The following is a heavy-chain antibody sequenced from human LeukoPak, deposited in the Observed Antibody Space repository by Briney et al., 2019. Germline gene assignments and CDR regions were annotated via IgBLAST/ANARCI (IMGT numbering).Heavy chain of an antibody. D-gene: IGHD3-10*01. CDR2: ISTTVTNT. CDR3: TKRAEFGGFDP. Sequence: PGGSLKLSCAASGFTFSDYYMSWIRQAPGKGLEWVSSISTTVTNTYYADSVKGRFTISRDNSNNTVYLQMNSLTAEDTALYYCTKRAEFGGFDPWGQGTLVTVSS. CDR1: GFTFSDYY. J-gene: IGHJ5*02. V-gene: IGHV3-23*01.